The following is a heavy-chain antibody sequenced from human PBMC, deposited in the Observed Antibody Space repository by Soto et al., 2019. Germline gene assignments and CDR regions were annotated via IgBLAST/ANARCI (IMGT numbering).Heavy chain of an antibody. D-gene: IGHD6-6*01. CDR3: SGTGGRMAARALEY. CDR1: GYMFTTYG. J-gene: IGHJ4*02. V-gene: IGHV1-18*04. Sequence: QVQLMQSGGAVKKPGASVEVSCKASGYMFTTYGISWVRRAPGQGLEWMAWISAYNGNTKSAQQFHDRVTIAIHTSWTTVATELRNLTSDDTAIYYGSGTGGRMAARALEYWAQGTLVNVAP. CDR2: ISAYNGNT.